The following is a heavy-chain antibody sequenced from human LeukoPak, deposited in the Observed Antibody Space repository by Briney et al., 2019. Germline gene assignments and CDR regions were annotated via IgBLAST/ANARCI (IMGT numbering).Heavy chain of an antibody. D-gene: IGHD5-18*01. J-gene: IGHJ5*02. CDR2: IDCRGST. CDR1: GGSISSYY. CDR3: ARHGYSYGYGWFDP. V-gene: IGHV4-59*08. Sequence: SGTLSVTCTVSGGSISSYYWSWIRQPPGKGLVWIGYIDCRGSTNYNSSLKRRVTISVHTSKNQFYLKLSSVTAADTAVYYCARHGYSYGYGWFDPWGQGTLVTVSS.